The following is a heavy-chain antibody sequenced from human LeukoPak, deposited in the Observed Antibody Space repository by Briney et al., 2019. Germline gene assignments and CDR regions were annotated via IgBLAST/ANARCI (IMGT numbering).Heavy chain of an antibody. CDR1: GFTFSSYA. Sequence: GGSLRLSCAASGFTFSSYAMHWVRQAPGKGLEWVAVISYDGSNKYYADSVKGRFTISRDNSKNTLYLQMNSLRAEDTAVYYCARWDESSSWYSPFDYWGQGTLVTVSS. V-gene: IGHV3-30-3*01. J-gene: IGHJ4*02. D-gene: IGHD6-13*01. CDR2: ISYDGSNK. CDR3: ARWDESSSWYSPFDY.